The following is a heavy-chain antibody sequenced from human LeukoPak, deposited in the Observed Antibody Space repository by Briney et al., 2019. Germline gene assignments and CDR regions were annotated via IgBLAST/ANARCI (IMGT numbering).Heavy chain of an antibody. V-gene: IGHV1-2*02. J-gene: IGHJ4*02. CDR1: GYTFTGYY. Sequence: ASVKVSCKASGYTFTGYYMHWVRQAPGQGLEWMGWINPNSGGTDYSQKFQGRVTMIRDTSISTAYMELSRLRSDDTAVYYCATEKLSGSGSYDYDYWGQGTLVIVS. D-gene: IGHD3-10*01. CDR2: INPNSGGT. CDR3: ATEKLSGSGSYDYDY.